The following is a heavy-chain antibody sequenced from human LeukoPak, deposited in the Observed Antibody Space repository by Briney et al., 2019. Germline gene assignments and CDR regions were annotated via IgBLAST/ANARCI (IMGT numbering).Heavy chain of an antibody. V-gene: IGHV1-69*05. CDR1: GGTFSSYA. D-gene: IGHD1-7*01. CDR3: ARVSPPKPVELNWFDP. CDR2: IIPIFGTA. J-gene: IGHJ5*02. Sequence: ASVKVSCKASGGTFSSYAISWVRQAPGQGLEWMGGIIPIFGTANYAQKFQGRVTITTDESTSTAYMELSSLRSEDTAVYYCARVSPPKPVELNWFDPWGQGTLVTVSS.